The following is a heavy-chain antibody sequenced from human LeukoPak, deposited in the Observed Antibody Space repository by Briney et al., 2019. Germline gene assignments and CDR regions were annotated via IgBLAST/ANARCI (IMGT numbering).Heavy chain of an antibody. V-gene: IGHV1-2*02. J-gene: IGHJ3*02. CDR2: INPNSGGR. D-gene: IGHD4/OR15-4a*01. CDR1: GYSFSIYY. CDR3: AREGTGDYDARRSHGFDT. Sequence: GASVKVSSKASGYSFSIYYIHWVRQAPGQGLEWMGWINPNSGGRNYAQKFQERVNMTRDTSIDTASMELTSLTSDDTAIYYCAREGTGDYDARRSHGFDTWGQGTVVTVSS.